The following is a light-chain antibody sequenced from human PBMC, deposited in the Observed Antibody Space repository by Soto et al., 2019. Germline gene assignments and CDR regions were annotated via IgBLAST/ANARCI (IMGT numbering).Light chain of an antibody. J-gene: IGKJ4*01. CDR3: HQYYKWPLT. Sequence: EIVMTQSPATLSVSPGEGATLSCRASQGIGDTLAWYQQKPGQTPRLLIYDTSIRATGVPARFSGSGSGTDFTLTISSLLSEELAVYDCHQYYKWPLTFGGGTKVDIK. V-gene: IGKV3-15*01. CDR1: QGIGDT. CDR2: DTS.